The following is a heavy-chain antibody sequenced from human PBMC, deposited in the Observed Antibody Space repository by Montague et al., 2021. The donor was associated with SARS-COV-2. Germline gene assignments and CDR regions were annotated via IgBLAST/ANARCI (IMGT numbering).Heavy chain of an antibody. CDR2: VYYSGST. V-gene: IGHV4-39*07. D-gene: IGHD3-9*01. CDR1: GGSISSSSYY. CDR3: ARDGSLRFEILIGPRHYYGMAV. J-gene: IGHJ6*02. Sequence: SETLSLTCTVSGGSISSSSYYWGWIRQPPGKGLEWIGSVYYSGSTYYNPSLKSRVTISVDTSKNQFSLKLSSVTAADTAVYYCARDGSLRFEILIGPRHYYGMAVWGQGTTATVSS.